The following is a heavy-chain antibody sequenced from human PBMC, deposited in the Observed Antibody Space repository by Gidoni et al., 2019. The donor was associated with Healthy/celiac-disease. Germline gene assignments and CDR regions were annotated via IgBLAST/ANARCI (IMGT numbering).Heavy chain of an antibody. J-gene: IGHJ6*02. CDR3: ARARGYCSGGSCYSDYDYGMDV. D-gene: IGHD2-15*01. Sequence: EVQLVESGGGLVQPGGSLRLSCAASGFTFSSYWMHWLRQAPGKGLVWVSRINSDGSSTSYADSVKGRFTISRDNAKNTLYLQVNSLRAEDTAVYYCARARGYCSGGSCYSDYDYGMDVWGQGTTVTVSS. V-gene: IGHV3-74*01. CDR2: INSDGSST. CDR1: GFTFSSYW.